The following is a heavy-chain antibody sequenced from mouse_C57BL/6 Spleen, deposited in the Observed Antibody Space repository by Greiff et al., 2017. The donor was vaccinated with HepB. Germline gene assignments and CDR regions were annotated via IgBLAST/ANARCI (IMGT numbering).Heavy chain of an antibody. CDR2: ISSGSSTI. Sequence: EVKLVESGGGLVKPGGSLKLSCAASGFTFSDYGMHWVRQAPEKGLEWVAYISSGSSTIYYADTVKGRFTISRDNAKNTLFLQMTSLRSEDTAMYYCARRYDGYYVGYAMDYWGQGTSVTVSS. CDR3: ARRYDGYYVGYAMDY. CDR1: GFTFSDYG. V-gene: IGHV5-17*01. D-gene: IGHD2-3*01. J-gene: IGHJ4*01.